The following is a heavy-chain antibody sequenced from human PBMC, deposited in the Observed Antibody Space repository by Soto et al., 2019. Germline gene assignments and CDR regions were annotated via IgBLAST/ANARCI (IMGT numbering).Heavy chain of an antibody. D-gene: IGHD3-9*01. CDR3: ARHARYYDIWTGYSTLSWFDP. Sequence: PSETLSLTCTVSGGSISNYYWSWIRQPPGKGLEWIGYIYYSGSTNYNPSLKSRVTISVDTSKNQFSLKLSSVTAADTAVYYCARHARYYDIWTGYSTLSWFDPWGQGTLVTVFS. V-gene: IGHV4-59*08. J-gene: IGHJ5*02. CDR2: IYYSGST. CDR1: GGSISNYY.